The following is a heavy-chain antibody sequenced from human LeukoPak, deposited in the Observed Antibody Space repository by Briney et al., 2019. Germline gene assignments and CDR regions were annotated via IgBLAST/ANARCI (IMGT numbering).Heavy chain of an antibody. CDR3: AVNIVVVPAASFDY. D-gene: IGHD2-2*01. Sequence: SETLSLTCAVSGYSISSGYYWGWIRQPPGKGLEWIGNIYHSGSTYYNPSLKSRVTIPVDTSKNQFSLKLSSVTAADTAVYYCAVNIVVVPAASFDYWGQGTLVTVSS. CDR1: GYSISSGYY. V-gene: IGHV4-38-2*01. CDR2: IYHSGST. J-gene: IGHJ4*02.